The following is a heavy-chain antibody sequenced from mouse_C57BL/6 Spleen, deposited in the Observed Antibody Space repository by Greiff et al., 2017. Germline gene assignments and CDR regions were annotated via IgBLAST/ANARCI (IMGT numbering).Heavy chain of an antibody. CDR3: SGNHS. CDR2: IYPRSGNT. Sequence: QVQLKQSGAELARPGASVKLSCKASGYTFTSYGISWVKQRTGQGLEWIGEIYPRSGNTYYYEKFKGKATLTADKSSSTAYMELRSLTSEDSAVYFCSGNHSWGQGTTLTVSS. D-gene: IGHD2-1*01. J-gene: IGHJ2*01. CDR1: GYTFTSYG. V-gene: IGHV1-81*01.